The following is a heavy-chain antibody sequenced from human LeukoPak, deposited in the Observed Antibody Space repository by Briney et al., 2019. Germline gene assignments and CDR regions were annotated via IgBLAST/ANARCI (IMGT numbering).Heavy chain of an antibody. CDR1: GYTFTGYY. D-gene: IGHD2/OR15-2a*01. Sequence: ASVNVSCKASGYTFTGYYIHWVRQAPGQGLEGMGRINPNSGGTKYAQVSQDRVTMTRDTPISTAYMELSTLRSDDTAVYYCERVVSGMADYWGQGTLVTVSS. CDR3: ERVVSGMADY. CDR2: INPNSGGT. J-gene: IGHJ4*02. V-gene: IGHV1-2*02.